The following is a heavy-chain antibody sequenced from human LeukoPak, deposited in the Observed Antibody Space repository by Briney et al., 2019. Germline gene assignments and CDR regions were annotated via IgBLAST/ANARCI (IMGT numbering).Heavy chain of an antibody. CDR3: LRSGGGRASN. V-gene: IGHV3-23*01. D-gene: IGHD2-15*01. CDR2: ISGSGGST. J-gene: IGHJ4*02. CDR1: GFTFTSYA. Sequence: GGTLRLSCAASGFTFTSYAMNWVRQAPGKGLEWVSAISGSGGSTYYAHSVKGRFTISRDNSKNTLYLQMSSLRAEDTAVYYCLRSGGGRASNWGQGTWSPSPQ.